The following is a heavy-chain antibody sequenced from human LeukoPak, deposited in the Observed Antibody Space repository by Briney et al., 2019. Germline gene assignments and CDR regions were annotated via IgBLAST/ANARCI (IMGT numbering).Heavy chain of an antibody. CDR3: AGSDSGWYY. J-gene: IGHJ4*02. D-gene: IGHD6-19*01. CDR1: GFTFSSYA. V-gene: IGHV3-30-3*01. CDR2: ISYDGSNK. Sequence: GGSLRLSCAASGFTFSSYAMHWVRQAPGKGLEWVAVISYDGSNKYYADSVKGRFTISRDNSKNTLYLQMNSLRAEDTAVYYCAGSDSGWYYWGQGTLVTVSS.